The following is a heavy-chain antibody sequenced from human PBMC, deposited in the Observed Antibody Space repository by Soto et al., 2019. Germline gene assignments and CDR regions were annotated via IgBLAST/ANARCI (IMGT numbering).Heavy chain of an antibody. CDR1: GGSSNTCY. J-gene: IGHJ4*02. CDR2: IFSSGST. CDR3: AREGSYSAYNFAHGIQLWSFDF. V-gene: IGHV4-4*07. D-gene: IGHD5-12*01. Sequence: PSQTLSLTCTVSGGSSNTCYWSWVRQPARKRLLWIGRIFSSGSTSFNPSLESRVAMSVGTSKNHFSLNLSSVTAADMAVYYCAREGSYSAYNFAHGIQLWSFDFWGQGALVTVSS.